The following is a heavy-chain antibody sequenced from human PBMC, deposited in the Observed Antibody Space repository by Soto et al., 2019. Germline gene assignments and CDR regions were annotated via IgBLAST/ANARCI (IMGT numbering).Heavy chain of an antibody. CDR1: GYRFTSYH. CDR2: INPSGGST. V-gene: IGHV1-46*01. CDR3: ARSHDGSGYSFFAY. D-gene: IGHD3-22*01. J-gene: IGHJ4*02. Sequence: QVQLVQSGAEVKKPGASVKLSCKASGYRFTSYHMHWVRQAPEQGLEWMGIINPSGGSTKYAQKFRDGVTMTRDTSTSTVYMDLSSLKSADTAVYYCARSHDGSGYSFFAYWGQGTLVTVSS.